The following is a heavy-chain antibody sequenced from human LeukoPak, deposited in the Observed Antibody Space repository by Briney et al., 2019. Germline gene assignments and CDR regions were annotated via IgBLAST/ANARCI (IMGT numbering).Heavy chain of an antibody. J-gene: IGHJ4*02. Sequence: PGGSLRLSCAASGFTFSSYSMNWVRQAPGKGLEWVSSISSSSSYIYYADSVKGRFTISRDNAKNSLYLQMNSLRAEDTAVYYCARVGTGYYSSYYFDYWGQGTLVTVSS. V-gene: IGHV3-21*01. CDR3: ARVGTGYYSSYYFDY. CDR2: ISSSSSYI. D-gene: IGHD3-22*01. CDR1: GFTFSSYS.